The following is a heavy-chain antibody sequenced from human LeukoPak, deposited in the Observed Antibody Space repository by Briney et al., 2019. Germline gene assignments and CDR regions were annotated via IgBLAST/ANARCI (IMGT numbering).Heavy chain of an antibody. CDR3: ARGGLVRGSIDSLIAFDF. J-gene: IGHJ3*01. CDR2: IFYSGST. Sequence: PSETLSLTCTVSGGSISTSSYYWGWVREPPGMGLEGLGNIFYSGSTYYSPSLKSRVTISLDTSRNQFSLKLNSVTAADTAVYYCARGGLVRGSIDSLIAFDFWGQGTVVTVSS. CDR1: GGSISTSSYY. D-gene: IGHD3-10*01. V-gene: IGHV4-39*07.